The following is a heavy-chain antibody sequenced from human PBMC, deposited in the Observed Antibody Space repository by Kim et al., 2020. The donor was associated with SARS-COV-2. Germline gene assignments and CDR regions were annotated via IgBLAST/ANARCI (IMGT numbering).Heavy chain of an antibody. D-gene: IGHD5-12*01. V-gene: IGHV1-18*01. CDR3: SRRDGYNLGFDY. J-gene: IGHJ4*02. Sequence: NYEPRPQGRDTMTTDTSTSTAYMELRSLRSDDTAVYYCSRRDGYNLGFDYWGQGTLVTVSS.